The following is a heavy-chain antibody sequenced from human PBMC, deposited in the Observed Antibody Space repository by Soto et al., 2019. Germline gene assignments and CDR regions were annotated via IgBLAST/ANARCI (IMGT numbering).Heavy chain of an antibody. D-gene: IGHD3-16*02. V-gene: IGHV6-1*01. CDR1: GSSVSSNIAA. Sequence: SQTLSLTCAISGSSVSSNIAAWNCIRQSPSRGLEWLGRTYYRSQWYHDYAPSVKSRITINPDTSKNHFSLQLNSVTPEDTAVYYCARERGVLSEAFDIWGRGTMVTVSS. CDR3: ARERGVLSEAFDI. J-gene: IGHJ3*02. CDR2: TYYRSQWYH.